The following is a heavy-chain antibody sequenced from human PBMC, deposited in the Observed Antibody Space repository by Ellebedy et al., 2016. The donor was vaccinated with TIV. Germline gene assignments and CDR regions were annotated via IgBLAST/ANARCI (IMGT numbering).Heavy chain of an antibody. V-gene: IGHV4-59*01. CDR1: GGSISSYH. CDR3: ARLKAVRDISMYNYFDS. CDR2: IYYSGTS. J-gene: IGHJ5*01. D-gene: IGHD5-12*01. Sequence: SETLSLTCTVSGGSISSYHWSWIRQPPGKGLEWIGYIYYSGTSKYNASLKSRVTISVDTSKNQFSLKLRSVTAADTAVYYCARLKAVRDISMYNYFDSWGQGTLVTVSS.